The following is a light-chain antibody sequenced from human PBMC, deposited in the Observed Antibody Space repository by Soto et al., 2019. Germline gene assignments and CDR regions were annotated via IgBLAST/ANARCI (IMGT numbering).Light chain of an antibody. CDR1: QSVSSY. V-gene: IGKV3-11*01. CDR3: QQRSNWPLT. Sequence: DIVLTQSPATLSLSRGERATLSCRASQSVSSYLAWYQQKPGQAPRLLIYDASNRATGIPARFSGSGSGTDFTLTISSLEPEDFAVYYCQQRSNWPLTFGGGTKVDIK. J-gene: IGKJ4*01. CDR2: DAS.